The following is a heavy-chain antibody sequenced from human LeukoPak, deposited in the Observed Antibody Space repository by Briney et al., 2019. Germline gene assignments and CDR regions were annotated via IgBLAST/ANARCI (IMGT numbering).Heavy chain of an antibody. J-gene: IGHJ4*02. CDR1: GGSISSGGYS. CDR3: ARVVEFGCSGGSCYSYYYFDY. CDR2: IYHSGST. V-gene: IGHV4-30-2*01. D-gene: IGHD2-15*01. Sequence: SQTLSLTCAVSGGSISSGGYSWSWLRQPPGKGLEWIGYIYHSGSTYYNPSLKSRVTISVDRSKNQFSLKLSSVTAADTAVYYCARVVEFGCSGGSCYSYYYFDYWGQGTLVTVSS.